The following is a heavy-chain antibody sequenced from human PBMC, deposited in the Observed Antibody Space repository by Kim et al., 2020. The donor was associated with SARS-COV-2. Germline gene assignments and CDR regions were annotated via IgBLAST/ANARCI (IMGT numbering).Heavy chain of an antibody. J-gene: IGHJ4*02. D-gene: IGHD6-13*01. CDR2: IYYSGST. V-gene: IGHV4-39*07. CDR1: GGSISSSSYY. CDR3: ARDLGQQLGVDY. Sequence: SETLSLTCTVSGGSISSSSYYWGWIRQPPGKGLEWIGSIYYSGSTYYNPSLKSRVTISVDTSKNQFSLKLSSVTAADTAVYYCARDLGQQLGVDYWGQGTLVTVSS.